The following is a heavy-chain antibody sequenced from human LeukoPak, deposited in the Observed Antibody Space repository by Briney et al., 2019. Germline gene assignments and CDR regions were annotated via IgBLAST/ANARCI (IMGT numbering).Heavy chain of an antibody. Sequence: AGGSLRLSCAASGFTFSSYGMHWVRQAPGKGLEWEAVIWYDGSNKYYADSVKGRFTISRDNSKNTLYLQMNSLRAEDTAVYYCARRLKSYCSGGSCRVYYGMDVWGQGTTVTVSS. J-gene: IGHJ6*02. V-gene: IGHV3-33*01. CDR2: IWYDGSNK. D-gene: IGHD2-15*01. CDR3: ARRLKSYCSGGSCRVYYGMDV. CDR1: GFTFSSYG.